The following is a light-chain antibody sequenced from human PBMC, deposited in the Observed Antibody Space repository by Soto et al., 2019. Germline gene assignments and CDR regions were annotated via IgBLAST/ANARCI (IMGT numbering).Light chain of an antibody. CDR3: QQYGSSPTT. CDR1: QSVGSD. J-gene: IGKJ1*01. CDR2: RTS. V-gene: IGKV3-20*01. Sequence: EIVMTQSPASLSVSPGEVVTLSFRASQSVGSDLAWYQQKPGQAPRLLIYRTSTRATGIPDRFSGSGSGTDFTLTISRLEPEDFAVYYCQQYGSSPTTFGHGTKV.